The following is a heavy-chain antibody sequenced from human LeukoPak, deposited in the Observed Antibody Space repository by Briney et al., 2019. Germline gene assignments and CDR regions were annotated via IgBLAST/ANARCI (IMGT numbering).Heavy chain of an antibody. CDR3: ASGSVSPDYYDSSGYYPLLGY. D-gene: IGHD3-22*01. J-gene: IGHJ4*02. CDR2: INHSGST. CDR1: GGSFSGYY. Sequence: PSETLSLTCAVYGGSFSGYYWSWIRQPPWKGLEWIGEINHSGSTNYNPSLKSRVTISVDTSKNQFSLKLSSVTAADTAVYYCASGSVSPDYYDSSGYYPLLGYWGQGTLVTVSS. V-gene: IGHV4-34*01.